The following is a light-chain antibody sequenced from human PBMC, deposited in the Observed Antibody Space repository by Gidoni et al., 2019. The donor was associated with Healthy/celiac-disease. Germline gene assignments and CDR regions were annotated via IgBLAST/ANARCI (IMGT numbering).Light chain of an antibody. V-gene: IGLV2-11*01. CDR3: CSYAGSYTLV. J-gene: IGLJ2*01. Sequence: SPGQSVTLSCTGTSSDVGGYNYVSWYQQHPGKAPKLMIYDVSKRPSGVPDRFSGSKSGNTASLTISGLQAEDEADYYCCSYAGSYTLVFGGGTKLTVL. CDR1: SSDVGGYNY. CDR2: DVS.